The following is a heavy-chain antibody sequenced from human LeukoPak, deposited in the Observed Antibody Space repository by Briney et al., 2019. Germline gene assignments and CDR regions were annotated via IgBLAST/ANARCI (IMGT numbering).Heavy chain of an antibody. Sequence: GESLKISCAASRFTFTDYGMHWVRQPPGKGLEWVALIWYDGSGKYYADSVKGRFTISRDNSKNTLYLQMNSLRAEDTAVYYCARDKGDYWFDPWGQGTLVTVSS. J-gene: IGHJ5*02. V-gene: IGHV3-33*01. CDR3: ARDKGDYWFDP. CDR1: RFTFTDYG. CDR2: IWYDGSGK. D-gene: IGHD2-21*02.